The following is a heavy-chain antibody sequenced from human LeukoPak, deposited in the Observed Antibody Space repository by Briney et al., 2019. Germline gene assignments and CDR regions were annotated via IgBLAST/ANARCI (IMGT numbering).Heavy chain of an antibody. CDR2: IYYSGST. J-gene: IGHJ4*02. Sequence: SETLSLTCTVSGGSISSSSYYWGWIRQPPGKGLEWIGSIYYSGSTYYNPSLKSRVTISVDTSKNQFSLKLSSVTAADTAVYYCASAPGAVYWGQGTLVTVSS. CDR3: ASAPGAVY. V-gene: IGHV4-39*07. D-gene: IGHD3-10*01. CDR1: GGSISSSSYY.